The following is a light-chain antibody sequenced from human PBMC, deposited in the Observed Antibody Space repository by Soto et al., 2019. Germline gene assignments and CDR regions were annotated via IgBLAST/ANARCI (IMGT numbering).Light chain of an antibody. CDR2: GAS. Sequence: EIVLTQSPGTLSLSPGEGATLSCRASQTISSTFLAWYQHKPGQAPRVLIYGASRRAAGIPDRFSCSGSGTDFTLTISRLEPEDFAVYYCQQYESSWTFGQGTQV. CDR1: QTISSTF. J-gene: IGKJ1*01. CDR3: QQYESSWT. V-gene: IGKV3-20*01.